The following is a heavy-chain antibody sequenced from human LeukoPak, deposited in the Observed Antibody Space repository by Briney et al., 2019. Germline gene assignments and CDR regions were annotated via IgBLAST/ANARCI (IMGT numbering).Heavy chain of an antibody. CDR1: GFTFSSYG. J-gene: IGHJ6*02. Sequence: PGGSLRLSCAASGFTFSSYGMHWVRQAPGKGLEWVAFMSSDGTNKHYVDSVKGRFTISRDNSKNTLYLQMNSLRAEDTAVYYCANRAPPKWGHYYDFGLDVWGQGTTVTVSS. CDR2: MSSDGTNK. D-gene: IGHD7-27*01. V-gene: IGHV3-30*18. CDR3: ANRAPPKWGHYYDFGLDV.